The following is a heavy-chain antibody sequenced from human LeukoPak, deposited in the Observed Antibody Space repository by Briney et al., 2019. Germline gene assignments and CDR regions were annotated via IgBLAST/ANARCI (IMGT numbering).Heavy chain of an antibody. Sequence: GGSLRLSCAASGFSFSSYWMHWVRQAPGKGLVWVSRINNDGSSTTYADSVKGRFTISRDNAKNTLYLQMSSLRAEDTAVYYCSRAVGGVGWFDPWGQGTLVTVSS. J-gene: IGHJ5*02. D-gene: IGHD3-16*01. CDR1: GFSFSSYW. CDR2: INNDGSST. CDR3: SRAVGGVGWFDP. V-gene: IGHV3-74*01.